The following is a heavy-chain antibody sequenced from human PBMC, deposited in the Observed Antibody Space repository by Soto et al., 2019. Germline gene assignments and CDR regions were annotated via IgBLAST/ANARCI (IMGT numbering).Heavy chain of an antibody. Sequence: VQLQESGPGLVKPSETLSLTCTVSGGSISSYYWSWIRQPPGKGLEWIGYMYSLKSRVTISVDTSKNQFSLNLSSVTAADTAVYYCARGLGERGIDYWGQGTLVTVSS. CDR3: ARGLGERGIDY. V-gene: IGHV4-59*01. J-gene: IGHJ4*02. CDR2: MY. CDR1: GGSISSYY. D-gene: IGHD3-10*01.